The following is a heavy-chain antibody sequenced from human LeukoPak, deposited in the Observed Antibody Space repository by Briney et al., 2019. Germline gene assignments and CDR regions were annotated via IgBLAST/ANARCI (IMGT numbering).Heavy chain of an antibody. CDR2: IYTSGST. V-gene: IGHV4-61*02. J-gene: IGHJ5*02. CDR3: ARTTVTTESDWFDP. D-gene: IGHD4-17*01. Sequence: SETLSLTCTVSGGSISSGSYYWSWIRQPAGRGLEWIGRIYTSGSTNYNPSLKSRVTISVDTSKNQFSLKLSSVTAADTAVYYCARTTVTTESDWFDPWGQGTLVTVSS. CDR1: GGSISSGSYY.